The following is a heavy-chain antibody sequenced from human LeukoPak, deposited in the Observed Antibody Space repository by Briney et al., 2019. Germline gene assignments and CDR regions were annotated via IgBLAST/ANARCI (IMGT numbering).Heavy chain of an antibody. CDR3: ARDEYYYGSGTKTLDY. CDR1: GFTVSNNY. Sequence: PGGSLRLSCEASGFTVSNNYMSWVRQAPGKGLEWVSVIYSGGSTYYADSVKGRFTFSRDNSKNTLYLQMNSLRAEDTAVYYCARDEYYYGSGTKTLDYWGQGSLVTVSS. D-gene: IGHD3-10*01. J-gene: IGHJ4*02. V-gene: IGHV3-66*02. CDR2: IYSGGST.